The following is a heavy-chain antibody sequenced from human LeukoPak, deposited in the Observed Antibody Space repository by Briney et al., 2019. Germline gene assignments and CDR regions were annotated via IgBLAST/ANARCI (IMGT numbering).Heavy chain of an antibody. D-gene: IGHD3-10*01. CDR2: INAGNGNT. CDR1: GYTFTSYA. CDR3: ARMGSSGSYLWVDTYFDY. J-gene: IGHJ4*02. Sequence: ASVKVSCKASGYTFTSYAMHWVRQAPGQRLEWMGWINAGNGNTKYSQKFQDRVTITRDTSASTAHMELSSLRSEDTAVYYCARMGSSGSYLWVDTYFDYWGQGTLVTVSS. V-gene: IGHV1-3*01.